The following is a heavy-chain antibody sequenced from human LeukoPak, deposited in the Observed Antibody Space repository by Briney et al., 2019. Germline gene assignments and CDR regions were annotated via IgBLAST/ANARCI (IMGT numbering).Heavy chain of an antibody. CDR2: ISYDGSNK. J-gene: IGHJ4*02. D-gene: IGHD7-27*01. CDR1: GFTFISYG. Sequence: GRSLRLSCAASGFTFISYGMHWVRQAPGKGLEWVAVISYDGSNKYYADSVKGRFTISRDDSKNTLYLQMNSLRAEDTAIYYCAKEDWGDYFDYWGQGTLVTVTS. CDR3: AKEDWGDYFDY. V-gene: IGHV3-30*18.